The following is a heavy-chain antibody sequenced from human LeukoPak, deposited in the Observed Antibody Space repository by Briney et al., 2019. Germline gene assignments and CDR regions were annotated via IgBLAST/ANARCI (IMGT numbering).Heavy chain of an antibody. Sequence: GRSLRLSCAASGFTFSSYGMHWVRQAPGKGLEWVAVISYDGSNKYYADSVKGRFSISRDNSKNTLYLQMNSLRAEDTAVYYCAKDGWLFKKNNWFDPWGQGTLVTVSS. CDR1: GFTFSSYG. CDR3: AKDGWLFKKNNWFDP. CDR2: ISYDGSNK. V-gene: IGHV3-30*18. D-gene: IGHD3-22*01. J-gene: IGHJ5*02.